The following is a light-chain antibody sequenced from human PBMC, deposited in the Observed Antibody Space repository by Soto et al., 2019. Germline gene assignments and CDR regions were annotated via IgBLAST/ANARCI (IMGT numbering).Light chain of an antibody. V-gene: IGLV2-14*01. J-gene: IGLJ3*02. Sequence: QSALTQPASVSGSPGQSITISCTGTSSDVGGSNYVSWYQQHPGKAPKFIIYEISNRPSGVSNRFSGSKSGNTASLTISGLQAEDEADYYCSSYTSSIWVFGAGTKLTVL. CDR3: SSYTSSIWV. CDR2: EIS. CDR1: SSDVGGSNY.